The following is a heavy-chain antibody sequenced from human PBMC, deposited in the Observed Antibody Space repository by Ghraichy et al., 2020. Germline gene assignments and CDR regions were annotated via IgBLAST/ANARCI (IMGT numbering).Heavy chain of an antibody. CDR1: GGSISSYY. Sequence: SETLSLTCTVSGGSISSYYWSWIRQPPGKGLEWIGYIYYSGSTNYNPSLKSRVTISVDTSKNQFSLKLSSVTAADTAVYYCAGRKWELPNDAFDIWGQGTMVTVSS. CDR2: IYYSGST. V-gene: IGHV4-59*01. J-gene: IGHJ3*02. CDR3: AGRKWELPNDAFDI. D-gene: IGHD1-26*01.